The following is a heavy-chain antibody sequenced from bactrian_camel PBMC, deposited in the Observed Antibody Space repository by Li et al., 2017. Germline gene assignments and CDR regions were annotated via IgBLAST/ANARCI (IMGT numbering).Heavy chain of an antibody. J-gene: IGHJ4*01. CDR3: ATQFLEASCSVVHAIDR. CDR2: LNTHHGAP. CDR1: GNTYTSSC. V-gene: IGHV3S54*01. Sequence: HVQLVESGGGSVQAGGSLRLSCAASGNTYTSSCMAWYRQVPGSERERVALLNTHHGAPNYADSVKGRFTVFRDNEKNTFYLQMNNLKPDDTAMYYCATQFLEASCSVVHAIDRWGQGTQVTV. D-gene: IGHD3*01.